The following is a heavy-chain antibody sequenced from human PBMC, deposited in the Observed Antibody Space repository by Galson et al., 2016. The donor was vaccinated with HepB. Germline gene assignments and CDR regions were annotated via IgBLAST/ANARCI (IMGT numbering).Heavy chain of an antibody. CDR2: TYYRSKWYN. D-gene: IGHD6-19*01. Sequence: CAISGDSVSSNFAAWNWIRQSPSRGLEWLGKTYYRSKWYNDYAVSVKSRITINPDTSTGQFSLQLNSVTPEDTAVYYCARDTPWLAGGYYYYVMDVWGQGTTFTVS. V-gene: IGHV6-1*01. CDR1: GDSVSSNFAA. CDR3: ARDTPWLAGGYYYYVMDV. J-gene: IGHJ6*02.